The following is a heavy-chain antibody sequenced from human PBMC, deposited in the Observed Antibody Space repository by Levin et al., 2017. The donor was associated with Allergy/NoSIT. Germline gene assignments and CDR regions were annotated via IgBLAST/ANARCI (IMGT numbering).Heavy chain of an antibody. CDR2: ISSSSSYI. CDR3: TRGDGYNELDY. J-gene: IGHJ4*02. CDR1: GFTFSRFT. Sequence: GESLKISCVASGFTFSRFTLNWVRQAPGKGLEWVSSISSSSSYIYYADSMKGRFTISRDNAKNSLHLQMNSLRAEDTAVYYCTRGDGYNELDYWGQGTLVTVSS. D-gene: IGHD5-24*01. V-gene: IGHV3-21*01.